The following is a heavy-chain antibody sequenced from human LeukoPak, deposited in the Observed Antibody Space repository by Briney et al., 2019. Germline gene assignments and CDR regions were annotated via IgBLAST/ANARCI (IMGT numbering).Heavy chain of an antibody. D-gene: IGHD5-18*01. CDR2: ISGSGAST. CDR1: GFTFSSYA. V-gene: IGHV3-23*01. CDR3: AKEVGYSYGYVLDY. J-gene: IGHJ4*02. Sequence: AGGSLRLSCAASGFTFSSYAMSWVRQAPGKGLEWVSGISGSGASTYYADSVKGRFTISRDDSKNTLYLQMNSLRAEDTAVYYCAKEVGYSYGYVLDYWGQGTLVTVSS.